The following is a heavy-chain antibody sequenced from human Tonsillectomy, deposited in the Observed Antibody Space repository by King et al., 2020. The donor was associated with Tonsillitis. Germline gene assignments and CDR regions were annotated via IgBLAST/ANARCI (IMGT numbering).Heavy chain of an antibody. D-gene: IGHD5-24*01. J-gene: IGHJ4*02. CDR2: IIGSAGGT. CDR3: AKGWVGMDA. CDR1: GFTFSSCA. V-gene: IGHV3-23*04. Sequence: VQLVESGGGLVQPGGSLRLSCAASGFTFSSCAMTWVRQAPGMRLEWFSAIIGSAGGTYYADSVKGRFTISRDNSKNTLYLQMNSLRAEDPAVYYCAKGWVGMDAWGQGTLVTVSS.